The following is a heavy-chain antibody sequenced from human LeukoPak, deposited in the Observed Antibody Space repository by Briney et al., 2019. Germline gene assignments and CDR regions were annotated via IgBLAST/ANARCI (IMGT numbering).Heavy chain of an antibody. Sequence: GGSLRLSCAASGFTFSSYAMSWVRQAPGKGLEWGSAISGSGDYTYYADSVKGRVTISRDNSKNTLYLQMSSLRAEDTAVYYCARDSVLLWFGDLPYYFDIWGQGTLVTVSS. CDR1: GFTFSSYA. CDR3: ARDSVLLWFGDLPYYFDI. CDR2: ISGSGDYT. V-gene: IGHV3-23*01. J-gene: IGHJ4*02. D-gene: IGHD3-10*01.